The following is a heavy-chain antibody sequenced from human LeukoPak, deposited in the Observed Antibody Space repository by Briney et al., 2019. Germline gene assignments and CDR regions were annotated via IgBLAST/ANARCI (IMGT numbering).Heavy chain of an antibody. Sequence: SETLSPTCTVSGGSISSYYWSWIRQPPGKGLEWIGYIYYSGSTNYNPSLKSRVTISVDTSKNQFSLKLSSVTAADTAVYYCARKATFHAFDIWGQGTMVTVSS. D-gene: IGHD1-26*01. V-gene: IGHV4-59*01. CDR3: ARKATFHAFDI. CDR2: IYYSGST. CDR1: GGSISSYY. J-gene: IGHJ3*02.